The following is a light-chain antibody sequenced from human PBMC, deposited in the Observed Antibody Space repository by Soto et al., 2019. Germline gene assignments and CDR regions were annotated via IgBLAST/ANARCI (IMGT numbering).Light chain of an antibody. V-gene: IGLV2-14*01. CDR2: EVN. CDR1: LSDIGDSNF. Sequence: QSVLTQPASLSGSPGQSVTISCTGPLSDIGDSNFISWYQHSPGKAPRLLIYEVNNRPSGVSKRFSGSKAGNTASLTISGLLDDDEADYFCAPFRSGNILVFGSGTKV. CDR3: APFRSGNILV. J-gene: IGLJ6*01.